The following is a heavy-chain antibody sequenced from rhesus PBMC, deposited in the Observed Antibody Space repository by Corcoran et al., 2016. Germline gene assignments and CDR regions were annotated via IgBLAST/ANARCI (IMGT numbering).Heavy chain of an antibody. CDR2: ISDTGETI. CDR1: GFRFSTYD. Sequence: EVQLVESGGGLVQPGGSLRLSCAASGFRFSTYDMNWVRQAPGKGLEWVSYISDTGETIYYADSVKGRFTSSRDNAKNSLSLQLSSLRADDTAVYYCTKRSGGVLGHWGQGVLVTVSS. V-gene: IGHV3-136*01. J-gene: IGHJ4*01. D-gene: IGHD3-34*01. CDR3: TKRSGGVLGH.